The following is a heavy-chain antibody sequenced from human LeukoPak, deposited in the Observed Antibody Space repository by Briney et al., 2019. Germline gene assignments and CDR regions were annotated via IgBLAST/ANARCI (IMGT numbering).Heavy chain of an antibody. CDR3: ARAPVTYDILTGYRAYYMDV. J-gene: IGHJ4*02. Sequence: SSETLSLTCAVYGGSFSGYYWSWIRQPPGKGLEWIGYIYYSGSTNYNPSLKSRVTISVDTSKNQFSLKLSSVTAADTAVYYCARAPVTYDILTGYRAYYMDVWGQGTLVTVSS. D-gene: IGHD3-9*01. CDR2: IYYSGST. V-gene: IGHV4-59*01. CDR1: GGSFSGYY.